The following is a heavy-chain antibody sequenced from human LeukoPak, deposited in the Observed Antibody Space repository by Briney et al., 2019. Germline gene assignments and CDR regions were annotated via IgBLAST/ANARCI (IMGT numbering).Heavy chain of an antibody. CDR1: GFTFSSYG. CDR2: IWYDGSNK. V-gene: IGHV3-33*01. J-gene: IGHJ4*02. Sequence: GGSLRLSCAASGFTFSSYGMHWVRQAPGKGLEWVAVIWYDGSNKYYADSVRGRFTISRDNSKNTLYLQINSLRAEDTAVYYCARADLSDRYYFDYWGQGTLVTVSS. CDR3: ARADLSDRYYFDY. D-gene: IGHD2/OR15-2a*01.